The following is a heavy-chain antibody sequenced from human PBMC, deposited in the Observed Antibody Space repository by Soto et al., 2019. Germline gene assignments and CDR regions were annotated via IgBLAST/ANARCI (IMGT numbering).Heavy chain of an antibody. CDR1: GYTFTSYA. Sequence: ASVKVSCKASGYTFTSYAMHWVRQAPGQRLEWMGWINAGNGNTKYSQKFQGRVTITRDTSASTAYMELSSLRSEDTAVYYCARSFSLWFGEFLFDYWGQGTLVTVSS. D-gene: IGHD3-10*01. CDR2: INAGNGNT. J-gene: IGHJ4*02. V-gene: IGHV1-3*01. CDR3: ARSFSLWFGEFLFDY.